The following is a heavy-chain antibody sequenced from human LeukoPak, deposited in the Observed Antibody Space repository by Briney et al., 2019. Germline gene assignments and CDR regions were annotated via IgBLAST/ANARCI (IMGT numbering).Heavy chain of an antibody. CDR1: GGTFSSYA. CDR3: ARASFNYYGSGSFFVTIDY. D-gene: IGHD3-10*01. Sequence: SVKVSCTASGGTFSSYAISWVRQAPGQGLEWMGGIIPIFGTANYAQKFQGRVTITADESTSTAYMELRSLRSDDTAVYYCARASFNYYGSGSFFVTIDYWGQGTLVTVSS. CDR2: IIPIFGTA. J-gene: IGHJ4*02. V-gene: IGHV1-69*13.